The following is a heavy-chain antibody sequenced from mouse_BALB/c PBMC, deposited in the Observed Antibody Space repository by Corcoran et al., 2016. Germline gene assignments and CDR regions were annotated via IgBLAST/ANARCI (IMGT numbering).Heavy chain of an antibody. D-gene: IGHD3-2*01. J-gene: IGHJ2*01. V-gene: IGHV1-66*01. CDR2: IFPGSGNT. CDR3: AKTARATYYFDY. CDR1: GYSFTSYY. Sequence: QVQLQQSGPDLVKPGASVKISCKASGYSFTSYYIHWVKQRPGQGLEWIGWIFPGSGNTKYNEKFKGKATLTADTSSSTAYMQLSSLTSEDSAVYFCAKTARATYYFDYWGQGTTLTVSS.